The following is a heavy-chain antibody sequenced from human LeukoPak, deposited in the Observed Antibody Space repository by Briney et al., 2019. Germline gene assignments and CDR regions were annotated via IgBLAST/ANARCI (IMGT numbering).Heavy chain of an antibody. V-gene: IGHV3-23*01. Sequence: GGSLRLSCAASGFTFSSYAMSWVRQAPGKGLEWVSAISGSGGSTYYADSVKGRFTISRDNSKNTLYLQMNSLRAEDTAVYYCAKDTYYYGSSGYKYYYYMDVWGKGTTVTVSS. CDR1: GFTFSSYA. CDR2: ISGSGGST. CDR3: AKDTYYYGSSGYKYYYYMDV. D-gene: IGHD3-22*01. J-gene: IGHJ6*03.